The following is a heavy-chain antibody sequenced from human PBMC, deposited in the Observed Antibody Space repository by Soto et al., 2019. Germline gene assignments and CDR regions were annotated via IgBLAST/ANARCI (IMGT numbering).Heavy chain of an antibody. CDR3: AKDSPLSYGSGSYYNDFDY. D-gene: IGHD3-10*01. CDR2: ISGSGGST. Sequence: EVQLLESGGGLVQPGGSLRLSCAASGFTFSSYAMSWVRQAPGKGLEWVSAISGSGGSTYYADSVKGRFTISRDNSKNTLYLQMNSLRAEDTAAYYCAKDSPLSYGSGSYYNDFDYWGQGTLVTVSS. J-gene: IGHJ4*02. CDR1: GFTFSSYA. V-gene: IGHV3-23*01.